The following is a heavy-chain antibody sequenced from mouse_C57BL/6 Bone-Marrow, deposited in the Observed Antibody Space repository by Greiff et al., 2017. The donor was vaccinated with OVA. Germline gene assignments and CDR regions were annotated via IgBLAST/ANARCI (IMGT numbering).Heavy chain of an antibody. J-gene: IGHJ2*01. V-gene: IGHV10-1*01. Sequence: EVQGVESGGGLVQPKGSLKLSCAASGFSFNTYAMNWVRQAPGKGLEWVARIRSKSNNYATYYADSVKDRFTISRDDSESMLYLQMNNLKTEDTAMYYCVRQGYDHEDFDYWGQGTTLTVSS. CDR1: GFSFNTYA. CDR3: VRQGYDHEDFDY. D-gene: IGHD2-4*01. CDR2: IRSKSNNYAT.